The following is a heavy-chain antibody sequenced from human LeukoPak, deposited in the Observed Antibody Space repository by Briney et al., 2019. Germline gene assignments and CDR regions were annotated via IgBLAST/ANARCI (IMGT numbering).Heavy chain of an antibody. Sequence: GGSLRLSCTASGFTFGDYAMSWFRQAPGKGLEWVGFIRSKAYGGTTEYAASVKGRFTISRDDSKSIAYLQMNSLKTEDTAVYYCTSAMVRGVIDITPAYYFDYWGQGTLVTVSS. D-gene: IGHD3-10*01. V-gene: IGHV3-49*03. J-gene: IGHJ4*02. CDR2: IRSKAYGGTT. CDR1: GFTFGDYA. CDR3: TSAMVRGVIDITPAYYFDY.